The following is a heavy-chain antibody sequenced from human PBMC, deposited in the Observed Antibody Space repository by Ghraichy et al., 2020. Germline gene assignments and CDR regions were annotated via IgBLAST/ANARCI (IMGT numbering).Heavy chain of an antibody. CDR1: GGSFSGYY. V-gene: IGHV4-34*01. CDR3: ARAGRGYREDFDY. Sequence: SETLSLTCAVYGGSFSGYYWSWIRQPPGKGLEWIGEINHSGSTNYNPSLKSRVTISVDTSKNQFSLKLSSGTAADTAVYYCARAGRGYREDFDYWGQGTLVTVSS. D-gene: IGHD5-24*01. J-gene: IGHJ4*02. CDR2: INHSGST.